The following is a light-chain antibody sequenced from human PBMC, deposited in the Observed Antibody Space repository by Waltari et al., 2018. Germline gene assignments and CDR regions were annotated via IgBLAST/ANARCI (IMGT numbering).Light chain of an antibody. CDR2: DVT. J-gene: IGLJ2*01. Sequence: QSALTPPASVSGSPGQSITIPCTGTTKNFVSWYQLHPGNPPRLILSDVTYRPSGVPSRFSGSKSGDTASLTISGVQAEDEAHYYCSSFTSLRSVIFGGGTTLTVL. CDR1: TKNF. V-gene: IGLV2-14*01. CDR3: SSFTSLRSVI.